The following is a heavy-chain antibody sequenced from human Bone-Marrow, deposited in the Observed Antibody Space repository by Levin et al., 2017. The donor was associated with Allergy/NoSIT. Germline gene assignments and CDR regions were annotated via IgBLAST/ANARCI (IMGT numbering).Heavy chain of an antibody. CDR1: GYTFTSYY. J-gene: IGHJ6*02. CDR2: INPSGGNT. CDR3: ASRETLGV. V-gene: IGHV1-46*01. Sequence: ASVKVSCKASGYTFTSYYMDWVRQAPGQGLEWMGKINPSGGNTNYAQKFQGRVIMTRDTSTSTVYMELSSLRSDDTAVYYCASRETLGVWGQGTTVTVSS.